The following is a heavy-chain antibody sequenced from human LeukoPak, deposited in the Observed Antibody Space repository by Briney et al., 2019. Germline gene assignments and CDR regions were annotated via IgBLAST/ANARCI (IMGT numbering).Heavy chain of an antibody. CDR1: GYTFTGYY. CDR3: ARASGGRRITIFGVVISKGYYFDY. D-gene: IGHD3-3*01. V-gene: IGHV1-46*01. J-gene: IGHJ4*02. Sequence: ASVKVSCKASGYTFTGYYMHWVRQAPGQGLEWMGIINPSGGSTSYAQKFQGRVTMTRDTSTSTVYMELSSLRSEDTAVYYCARASGGRRITIFGVVISKGYYFDYWGQGTLVTVSS. CDR2: INPSGGST.